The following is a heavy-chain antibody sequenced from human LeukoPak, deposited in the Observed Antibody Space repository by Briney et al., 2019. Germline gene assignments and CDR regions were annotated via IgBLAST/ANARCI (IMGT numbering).Heavy chain of an antibody. D-gene: IGHD3-22*01. CDR1: TFTFSAYW. J-gene: IGHJ4*02. CDR3: ARDRTMTADY. V-gene: IGHV3-7*01. CDR2: MKEDGSEI. Sequence: GGSLRLSCVTSTFTFSAYWMSWVRRAPGKGLEWVANMKEDGSEIYYVDSVKGRFTISRDNGKNSLYLQMNDLRVEDTAVYYCARDRTMTADYWGRGTLVTVSS.